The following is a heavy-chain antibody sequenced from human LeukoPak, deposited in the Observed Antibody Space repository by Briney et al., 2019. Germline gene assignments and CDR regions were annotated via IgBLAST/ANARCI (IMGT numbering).Heavy chain of an antibody. J-gene: IGHJ4*02. CDR1: GGSISSYY. V-gene: IGHV4-4*07. CDR2: IYTSGST. D-gene: IGHD5-18*01. Sequence: SETLSLTCTVSGGSISSYYWSWIRQPAGKGLEWIGRIYTSGSTNYNPSLKSRVTMSVDTSKNQFSLKLSSVTAADTAVYYCARVGGTAMASSFYFDYWGQGTLVTVSS. CDR3: ARVGGTAMASSFYFDY.